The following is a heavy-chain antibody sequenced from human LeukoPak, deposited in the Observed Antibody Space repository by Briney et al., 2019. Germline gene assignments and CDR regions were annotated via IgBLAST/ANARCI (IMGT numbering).Heavy chain of an antibody. CDR3: ARGPFGNFFTLYYFDS. V-gene: IGHV1-18*01. Sequence: ASVKVSCKASGYTFTSYGISWVRQAPGQGLEWIGWINAYNGNTNYAQKLQGRVTMTTDTSTSTASMELRNLRSDDTAVYYCARGPFGNFFTLYYFDSWGQGTLVTVSS. D-gene: IGHD1-7*01. J-gene: IGHJ4*02. CDR1: GYTFTSYG. CDR2: INAYNGNT.